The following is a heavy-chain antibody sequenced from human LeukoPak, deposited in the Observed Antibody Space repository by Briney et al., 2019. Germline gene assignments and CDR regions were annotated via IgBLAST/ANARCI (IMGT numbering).Heavy chain of an antibody. V-gene: IGHV3-33*01. J-gene: IGHJ4*02. CDR3: ARDLNGLVRGVLDY. CDR1: GFTFSNYV. CDR2: IWYDGSNK. D-gene: IGHD3-10*01. Sequence: GGSLRLSCAASGFTFSNYVMHWVRQAPGKGLDWVAVIWYDGSNKNYADSVRGGFTNSRDNSKKTLYLQMNSRRAEDSAAYYCARDLNGLVRGVLDYWGQGTLVTVSS.